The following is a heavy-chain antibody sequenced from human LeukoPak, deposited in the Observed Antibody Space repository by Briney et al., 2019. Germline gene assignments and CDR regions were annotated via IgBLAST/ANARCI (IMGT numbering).Heavy chain of an antibody. J-gene: IGHJ3*02. V-gene: IGHV4-61*02. D-gene: IGHD5-18*01. CDR1: GGSIGGGTYY. Sequence: TLSLTCPVSGGSIGGGTYYWSWIRQPAGKGLEWIWRIYTSGITNYNPSLKSRVTISVDTSKNQFSLKLSSVTAADTAVYYCARDVGYSYGYYAFDIWGQGTMVTVSS. CDR2: IYTSGIT. CDR3: ARDVGYSYGYYAFDI.